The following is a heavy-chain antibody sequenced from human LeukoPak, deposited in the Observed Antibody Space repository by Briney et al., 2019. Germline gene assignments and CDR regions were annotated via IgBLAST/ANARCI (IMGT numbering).Heavy chain of an antibody. V-gene: IGHV4-59*01. CDR1: GGSIHSYH. CDR3: ARGKRAYGSYGMDA. Sequence: SGTLSLTCTVSGGSIHSYHWTWIRQPPGQGLEWVAAIYYIGSPKYNPSLESRVTISVDTSKNKFSLKVNSLTAADTAVYYFARGKRAYGSYGMDAWGQGTTVTVFS. J-gene: IGHJ6*02. D-gene: IGHD3-16*01. CDR2: IYYIGSP.